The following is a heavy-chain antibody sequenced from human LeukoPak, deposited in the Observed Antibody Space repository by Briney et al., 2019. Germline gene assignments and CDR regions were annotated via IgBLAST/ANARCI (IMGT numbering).Heavy chain of an antibody. Sequence: PGGSLRLSCAASGFTFSSYAMSWVRQTPGKGLEWVSVIYSGGSTYYADSVKGRFTISGDNSKNTLYLQMNSLRAEDTAVYYCARAKLELLISYYFDYWGQGTLVTVSS. D-gene: IGHD1-7*01. CDR3: ARAKLELLISYYFDY. V-gene: IGHV3-53*01. CDR2: IYSGGST. CDR1: GFTFSSYA. J-gene: IGHJ4*02.